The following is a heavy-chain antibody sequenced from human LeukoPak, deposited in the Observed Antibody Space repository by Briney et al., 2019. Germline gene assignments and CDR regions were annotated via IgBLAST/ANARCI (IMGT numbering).Heavy chain of an antibody. CDR1: GYTFTGYY. CDR3: ARATSKLFDWLSLGY. CDR2: INPNSGAT. D-gene: IGHD3-9*01. J-gene: IGHJ4*02. Sequence: GASVKVSCKASGYTFTGYYMHWVRQAPGQGLEWMGWINPNSGATNYAQKFQGRVTMTRDTSISTASMELSSLKPDDTAVYYCARATSKLFDWLSLGYWGQGTLVTVSS. V-gene: IGHV1-2*02.